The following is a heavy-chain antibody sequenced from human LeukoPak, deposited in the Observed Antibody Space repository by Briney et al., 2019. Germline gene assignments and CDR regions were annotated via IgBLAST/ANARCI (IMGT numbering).Heavy chain of an antibody. Sequence: GGSLRLSCAASGFTFSSYSMNWVRQAPGKGLEWVSSISSSSSYIYYADSVKGRFTISRDNAKNSLYLQMNSLRAEDTAVYYCARDRQLWVLEGVFDYWGQGTLVTVSS. CDR3: ARDRQLWVLEGVFDY. J-gene: IGHJ4*02. D-gene: IGHD5-18*01. CDR1: GFTFSSYS. V-gene: IGHV3-21*01. CDR2: ISSSSSYI.